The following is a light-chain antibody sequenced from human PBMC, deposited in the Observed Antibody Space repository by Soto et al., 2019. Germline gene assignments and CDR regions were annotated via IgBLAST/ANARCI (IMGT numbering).Light chain of an antibody. V-gene: IGKV3-15*01. Sequence: EIVMTQSPATLSVSPGERATLSCRASQSVSTNLVWYQQKPGQAPRLLIYGASTRATGFPARFSGSGSGTDFTLTISSLQSEDFAVYYCQQYDNWPRTFGQGTMV. CDR2: GAS. CDR3: QQYDNWPRT. J-gene: IGKJ1*01. CDR1: QSVSTN.